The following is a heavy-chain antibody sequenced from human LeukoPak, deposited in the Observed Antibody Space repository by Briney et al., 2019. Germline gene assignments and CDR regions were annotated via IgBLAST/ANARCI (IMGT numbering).Heavy chain of an antibody. CDR2: INQSGST. D-gene: IGHD3-10*01. V-gene: IGHV4-34*01. J-gene: IGHJ5*02. CDR3: ARSHQVRSRGRWFDP. CDR1: GGSFSGFY. Sequence: SETLSLTCAVEGGSFSGFYWTWVRQPPGKGLEWIGEINQSGSTNYNSSLKSRVTVSLDTSKNHFSLNLGSVTAADTAVYYCARSHQVRSRGRWFDPWGQGTLVTVSS.